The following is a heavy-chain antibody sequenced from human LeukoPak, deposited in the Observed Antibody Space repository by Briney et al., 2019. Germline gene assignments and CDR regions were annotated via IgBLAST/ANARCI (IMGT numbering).Heavy chain of an antibody. CDR2: VSYDGSNK. V-gene: IGHV3-30*18. CDR1: GFTFSSYG. Sequence: PGGSLRLSCAASGFTFSSYGMHWVRQAPGKGLEWVAVVSYDGSNKYYADSVKGRFTISRDNSKNTLYLQMNSLRAEDTAVYYCAKAPRGLQRQYYFDYWGQGTLVTV. CDR3: AKAPRGLQRQYYFDY. D-gene: IGHD5-24*01. J-gene: IGHJ4*02.